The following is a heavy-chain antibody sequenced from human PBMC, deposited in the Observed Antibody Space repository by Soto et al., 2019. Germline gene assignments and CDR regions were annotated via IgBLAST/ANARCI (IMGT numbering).Heavy chain of an antibody. Sequence: QVQLVQSGAEVKKPGASVKVSCKASGYTFTSYGISWVRQAPGQGLEWMGWISAYNGNTNYAQKLQGRVTMTTDTTTSTGYMELRSLRSDETAVYYCARDGALGEYYYYYGMDVWGQGTTVTVSS. D-gene: IGHD3-16*01. V-gene: IGHV1-18*01. CDR2: ISAYNGNT. CDR3: ARDGALGEYYYYYGMDV. J-gene: IGHJ6*02. CDR1: GYTFTSYG.